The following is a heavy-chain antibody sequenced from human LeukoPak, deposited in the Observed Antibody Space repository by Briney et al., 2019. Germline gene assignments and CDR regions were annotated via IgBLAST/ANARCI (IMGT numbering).Heavy chain of an antibody. J-gene: IGHJ3*02. CDR3: ARELREHGVFDI. D-gene: IGHD1-26*01. Sequence: GGSLRLSCAASGFTFSSYAMGWVRQAPGKGLEWVSGISGSGGSTYYADSVKGRFIISRDNSKNTLYLQMNSLRAEDTAVYYCARELREHGVFDIWGQGTMVTVSS. CDR1: GFTFSSYA. CDR2: ISGSGGST. V-gene: IGHV3-23*01.